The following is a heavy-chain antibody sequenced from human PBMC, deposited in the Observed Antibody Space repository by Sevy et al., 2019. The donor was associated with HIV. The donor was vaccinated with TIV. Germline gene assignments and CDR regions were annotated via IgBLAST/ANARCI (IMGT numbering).Heavy chain of an antibody. D-gene: IGHD2-2*01. CDR1: GFTFSSYG. J-gene: IGHJ5*02. CDR2: IWYDGSNK. Sequence: GGSLRLSCAASGFTFSSYGMHWVRQAPGKGLEWVAVIWYDGSNKYYADSVKGRFTISRDNSKNTLYLQMNSLRAEDTAVYYCARVNRDIVVVPAANNWFDPWGQGTLVTVSS. V-gene: IGHV3-33*01. CDR3: ARVNRDIVVVPAANNWFDP.